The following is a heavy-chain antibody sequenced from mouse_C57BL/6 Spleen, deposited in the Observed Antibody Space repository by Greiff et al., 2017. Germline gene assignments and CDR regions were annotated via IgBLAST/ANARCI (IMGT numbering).Heavy chain of an antibody. CDR1: GYSITSGYY. CDR2: ISYDGSN. D-gene: IGHD2-4*01. Sequence: EVQLQQSGPGLVKPSQSLSLTCSVTGYSITSGYYWNWIRQFPGNKLEWMGYISYDGSNNYNPSLKNRISITRDTSKNQFFLKLNSVTTEDTATYYCARDPYDYGHYYAMDYWGQGTSVTVSS. CDR3: ARDPYDYGHYYAMDY. J-gene: IGHJ4*01. V-gene: IGHV3-6*01.